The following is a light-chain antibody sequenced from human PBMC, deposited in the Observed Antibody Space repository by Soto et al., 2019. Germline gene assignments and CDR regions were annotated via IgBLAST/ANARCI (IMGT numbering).Light chain of an antibody. J-gene: IGLJ1*01. CDR2: EGS. CDR1: IXDVGSSGP. CDR3: CSYVGARTYV. V-gene: IGLV2-23*01. Sequence: QSVLTQPASVSGSPGRSITISCSGSIXDVGSSGPVSWYQHHPGQVPKLIIYEGSRRPSGVSSRFSGSKTGNTASLTITGLQAEDETNYYCCSYVGARTYVFGTGTKVTVL.